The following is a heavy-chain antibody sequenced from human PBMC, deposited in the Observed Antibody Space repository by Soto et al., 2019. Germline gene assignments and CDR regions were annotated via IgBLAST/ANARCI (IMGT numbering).Heavy chain of an antibody. Sequence: QVQLVQSGAEVKKPRSSVKVSCKASGGTFSSYTLSWVRKAPAQGLEWMGRIIPILGIANYAQKFQGRVTITEDKSTSTAYMELSSLRSEDTAVYYCARGLNSVSLNWFDPWGQGTLVAVSS. CDR1: GGTFSSYT. V-gene: IGHV1-69*02. CDR3: ARGLNSVSLNWFDP. D-gene: IGHD1-26*01. J-gene: IGHJ5*02. CDR2: IIPILGIA.